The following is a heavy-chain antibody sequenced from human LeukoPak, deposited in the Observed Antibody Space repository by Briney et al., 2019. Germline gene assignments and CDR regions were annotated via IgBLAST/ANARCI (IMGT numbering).Heavy chain of an antibody. V-gene: IGHV3-33*01. CDR2: VWDDVINK. CDR3: ARSTSSEYDIYHFDY. J-gene: IGHJ4*02. Sequence: PGRALRLSCSASGFTFISYGLHWVRQAPGKGLEWVADVWDDVINKYYADSVKGRFTISRDNSKNTLYLQMNSLRAEDTAVYYFARSTSSEYDIYHFDYWGQGTLVTVSS. CDR1: GFTFISYG. D-gene: IGHD3-9*01.